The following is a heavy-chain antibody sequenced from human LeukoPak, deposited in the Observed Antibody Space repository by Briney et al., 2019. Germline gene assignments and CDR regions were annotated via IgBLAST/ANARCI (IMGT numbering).Heavy chain of an antibody. V-gene: IGHV3-49*04. CDR1: GFSFGDYA. Sequence: PGRSLRLSCRGSGFSFGDYAVTWVRQAPGKGLQWVGFVRSEEYGGTPDYATSVKGRFTISRENSESIAYLQMNSLRTEDTAVYYCTRSLGGWTGYSDFWGQGTLVTVSS. D-gene: IGHD6-19*01. J-gene: IGHJ4*02. CDR3: TRSLGGWTGYSDF. CDR2: VRSEEYGGTP.